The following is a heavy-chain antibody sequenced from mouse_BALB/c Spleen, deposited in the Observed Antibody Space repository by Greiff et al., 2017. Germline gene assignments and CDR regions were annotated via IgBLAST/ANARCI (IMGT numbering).Heavy chain of an antibody. J-gene: IGHJ3*01. CDR3: ARSGYDSWFAY. CDR1: GYTFTSYW. V-gene: IGHV1-7*01. Sequence: QVQLQQSGAELAKPGASVKMSCKASGYTFTSYWMHWVKQRPGQGLEWIGYINPSTGYTEYNQKFKDKATLTADKSSSTAYMQLSSLTSEDSAVYYCARSGYDSWFAYWGQGTLVTVSA. CDR2: INPSTGYT. D-gene: IGHD2-14*01.